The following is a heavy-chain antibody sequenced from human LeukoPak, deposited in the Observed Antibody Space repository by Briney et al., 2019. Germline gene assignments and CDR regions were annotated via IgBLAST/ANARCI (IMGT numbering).Heavy chain of an antibody. CDR2: IKQDGSEK. CDR1: GFTFSSYW. D-gene: IGHD3-3*01. V-gene: IGHV3-7*01. CDR3: ARSLTIFGLAAFAY. Sequence: GGSLRLSCAASGFTFSSYWMSWVRQAPGKGLEWVANIKQDGSEKYYADSVKGRFTISRDNAKNSLYLQRNSLRAEDTAVYYRARSLTIFGLAAFAYWGQGTLVTVSS. J-gene: IGHJ4*02.